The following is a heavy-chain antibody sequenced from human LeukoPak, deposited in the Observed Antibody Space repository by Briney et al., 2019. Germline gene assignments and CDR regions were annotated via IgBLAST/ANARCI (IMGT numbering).Heavy chain of an antibody. Sequence: GGSLRLSCAASGFTFSSYAMSWVRQAPGKGLEWVSAISGSGGSTYYADSVKGRFTISRDNSKNTLYLQMNSLRAEDTAVYYCAKVRLYYYDSSGYYNPYYFDCWGQGTLVTVSS. CDR3: AKVRLYYYDSSGYYNPYYFDC. CDR2: ISGSGGST. V-gene: IGHV3-23*01. D-gene: IGHD3-22*01. CDR1: GFTFSSYA. J-gene: IGHJ4*02.